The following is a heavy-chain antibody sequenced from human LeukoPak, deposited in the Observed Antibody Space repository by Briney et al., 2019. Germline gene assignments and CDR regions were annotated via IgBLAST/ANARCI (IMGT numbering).Heavy chain of an antibody. Sequence: SETLSLTCTVSGGSISSYYWSWIRQPPGKGLEWIGYVYYSGATNYNPSLKSRVTISVDTSKNQFSLKLSSVTAADTPVYYCASSSITMVRGVIYYYGMDVWGQGTTVTVSS. CDR2: VYYSGAT. J-gene: IGHJ6*02. V-gene: IGHV4-59*08. D-gene: IGHD3-10*01. CDR3: ASSSITMVRGVIYYYGMDV. CDR1: GGSISSYY.